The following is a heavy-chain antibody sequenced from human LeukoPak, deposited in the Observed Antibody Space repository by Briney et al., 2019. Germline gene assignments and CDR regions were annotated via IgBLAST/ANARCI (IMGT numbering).Heavy chain of an antibody. CDR1: GFTFSSYG. V-gene: IGHV3-30*02. CDR3: AKDLGDIVVVPAAIPYGAFDI. D-gene: IGHD2-2*01. CDR2: IRYDGSNK. J-gene: IGHJ3*02. Sequence: GGSLRLSCAASGFTFSSYGMHWVRQAPGKGLEWVAFIRYDGSNKYYADSVKGRFTISRDNSKNTLYLQMNSLRAEDTAVYYCAKDLGDIVVVPAAIPYGAFDIWGQGRMVTVSS.